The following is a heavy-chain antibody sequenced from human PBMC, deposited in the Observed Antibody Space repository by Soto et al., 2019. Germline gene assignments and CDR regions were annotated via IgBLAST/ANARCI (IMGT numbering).Heavy chain of an antibody. Sequence: QVQLQESGPGLVKPSETLSLTCTVSGGSISSYYWSWIRQPPGKGLEWIGYIYYSGSTNYNPSLKSRVTISVDTSKNQFSLKLRSVTAADTAVYYCARGRGGAARRFDYWGQGTLVTVSS. CDR3: ARGRGGAARRFDY. CDR2: IYYSGST. V-gene: IGHV4-59*01. J-gene: IGHJ4*02. D-gene: IGHD6-6*01. CDR1: GGSISSYY.